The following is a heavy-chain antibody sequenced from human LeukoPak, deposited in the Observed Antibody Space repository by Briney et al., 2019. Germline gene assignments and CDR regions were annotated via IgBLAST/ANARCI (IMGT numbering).Heavy chain of an antibody. CDR2: ISSRSNTI. V-gene: IGHV3-11*01. CDR1: GFTFSDYY. J-gene: IGHJ3*02. Sequence: GGSLRLSCAASGFTFSDYYMSWIRQAPGKGLEWVSYISSRSNTIYYADSVKGRFTISRDNAKNSLYLHMNSLRSEDTAVYYCARGYYGDQVAFDIWGQGTMVTVSS. D-gene: IGHD4-17*01. CDR3: ARGYYGDQVAFDI.